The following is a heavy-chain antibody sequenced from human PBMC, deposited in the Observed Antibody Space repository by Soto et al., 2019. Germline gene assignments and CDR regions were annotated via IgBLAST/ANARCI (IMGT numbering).Heavy chain of an antibody. D-gene: IGHD3-22*01. CDR1: GFTFRRYA. CDR3: AKVFYDSTGYLFDALDV. J-gene: IGHJ3*01. V-gene: IGHV3-23*01. Sequence: GGSLRLSCSTSGFTFRRYAMTWVRQAPGKGLEWVSTIRSSGGSTYYADSVKGRVTISRDNSKNMLFMQMNSLRAEDTAVYYCAKVFYDSTGYLFDALDVWGQGTMVTVSS. CDR2: IRSSGGST.